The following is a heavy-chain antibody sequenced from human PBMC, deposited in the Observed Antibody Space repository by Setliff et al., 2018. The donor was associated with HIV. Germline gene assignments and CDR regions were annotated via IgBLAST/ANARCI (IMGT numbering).Heavy chain of an antibody. D-gene: IGHD1-1*01. Sequence: GGSLRLSCAASGFTFSSYWMSWVRQAPGKGLEWVANIKQDGSEKYYVDSVEGRFTISRDNAKNSLYLQMNSLRAEDTAVYYCARETRPGLTRSGFDYWGQGTLVTVSS. CDR1: GFTFSSYW. CDR2: IKQDGSEK. V-gene: IGHV3-7*05. J-gene: IGHJ4*02. CDR3: ARETRPGLTRSGFDY.